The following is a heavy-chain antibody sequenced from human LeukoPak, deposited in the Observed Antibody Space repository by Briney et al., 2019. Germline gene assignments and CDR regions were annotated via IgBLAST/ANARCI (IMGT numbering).Heavy chain of an antibody. CDR2: INHSGST. J-gene: IGHJ6*03. CDR3: ARGHKDSYYSSGSYYYYSYMDV. CDR1: GGSFSGYY. D-gene: IGHD3-10*01. V-gene: IGHV4-34*01. Sequence: SETLSLTCAVYGGSFSGYYWSWIRQPPGKGLEWIGEINHSGSTNYNPSLKSRVTISVDTSKNQFSLKLSSVTAADTAVYYCARGHKDSYYSSGSYYYYSYMDVWGKGTTVTVSS.